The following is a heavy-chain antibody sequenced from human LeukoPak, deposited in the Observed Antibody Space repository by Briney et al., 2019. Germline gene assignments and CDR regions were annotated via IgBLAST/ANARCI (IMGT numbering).Heavy chain of an antibody. CDR2: ISSSSSTI. CDR1: GFTFSSYS. CDR3: ARGVVVAAIDY. J-gene: IGHJ4*02. Sequence: PGGSLRLSCAASGFTFSSYSMNWVRQAPGKGLEWVSYISSSSSTIYYADSVKDRFTISRDNSKNTLYLQMDSLRVEDTAVYYCARGVVVAAIDYWGQGTLVTVSS. D-gene: IGHD2-15*01. V-gene: IGHV3-48*01.